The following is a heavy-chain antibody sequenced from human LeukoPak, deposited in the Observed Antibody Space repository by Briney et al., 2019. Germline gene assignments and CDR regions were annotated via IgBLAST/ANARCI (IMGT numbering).Heavy chain of an antibody. J-gene: IGHJ4*02. CDR2: IYYSGST. Sequence: SETLSLTRTVSGGSISTYYWSWIRQPPGKGLEWIGYIYYSGSTNYNPSLKSRVTISVDTSKNQFTLKLSSVTAADTAVYYCARASYYYDSSGYADFDYWGQGTLVTVSS. CDR1: GGSISTYY. D-gene: IGHD3-22*01. CDR3: ARASYYYDSSGYADFDY. V-gene: IGHV4-59*01.